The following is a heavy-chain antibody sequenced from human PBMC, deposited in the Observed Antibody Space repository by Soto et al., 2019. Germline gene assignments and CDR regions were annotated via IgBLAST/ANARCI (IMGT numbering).Heavy chain of an antibody. V-gene: IGHV4-39*02. J-gene: IGHJ5*02. CDR1: GGSLNSPDYY. Sequence: SETLSLTCTVSGGSLNSPDYYWAWIRQPPGKVLEWIGSIFFNGGAYYTPSLESRVTISVDTSKQSLSLRLRSVTAADTAVYYCARLGAYYQSLDPWGPGTLVTVSS. CDR2: IFFNGGA. D-gene: IGHD3-22*01. CDR3: ARLGAYYQSLDP.